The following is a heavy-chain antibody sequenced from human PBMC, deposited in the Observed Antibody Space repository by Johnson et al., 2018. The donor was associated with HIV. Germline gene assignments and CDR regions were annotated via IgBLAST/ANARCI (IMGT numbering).Heavy chain of an antibody. D-gene: IGHD1-26*01. CDR2: ISYDGSNK. J-gene: IGHJ3*02. CDR3: ARAKGWELRDAFDI. CDR1: GFTFSSYA. V-gene: IGHV3-30*04. Sequence: VQLVESGGGLVQPGGSLRLSCAASGFTFSSYAMHWVRQAPGKGLEWVAVISYDGSNKYYADSVKGRFTISRDNSKNTLYLQMNSLRAEDTAVYYCARAKGWELRDAFDIWGQGTMVTVSS.